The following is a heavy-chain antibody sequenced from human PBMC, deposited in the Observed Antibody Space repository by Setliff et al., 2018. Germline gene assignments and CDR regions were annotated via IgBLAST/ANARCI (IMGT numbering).Heavy chain of an antibody. CDR3: AASVGGAPFYYGLDV. D-gene: IGHD2-15*01. CDR1: GYTLSRHY. Sequence: GASVKVSCKATGYTLSRHYMHWARQAPGQGLEWMGIINPGGGSASIVQKFQDRITITRDTSASTFYMELSSLRSEDTALYSCAASVGGAPFYYGLDVWGQGTTVTVSS. J-gene: IGHJ6*02. V-gene: IGHV1-46*01. CDR2: INPGGGSA.